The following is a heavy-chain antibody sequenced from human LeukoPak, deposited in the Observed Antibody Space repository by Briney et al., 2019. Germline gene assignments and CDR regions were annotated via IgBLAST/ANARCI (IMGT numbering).Heavy chain of an antibody. CDR2: INSDVSGT. J-gene: IGHJ4*02. D-gene: IGHD4-17*01. Sequence: GGSLRLSCAASVLTISNYWMHWVRQAPGKGLLWVARINSDVSGTTYADSVKGRVTISRDNAKNTLYLQMNSLREEATAAYSCAKGRTTVLEYWGQRTLVTVSS. CDR1: VLTISNYW. V-gene: IGHV3-74*01. CDR3: AKGRTTVLEY.